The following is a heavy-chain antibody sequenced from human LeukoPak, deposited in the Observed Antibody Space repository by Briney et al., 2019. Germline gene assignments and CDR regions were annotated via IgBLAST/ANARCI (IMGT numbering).Heavy chain of an antibody. CDR1: GFSFPSYW. Sequence: GGSLRLSCVASGFSFPSYWMSWVRQAPGKGLEWVANINQGGSERHYVGSVEGRFTISRDNAKNSLYLQVGSLRAEDTAVYYCVRDKGGDEGSKFDCWGQGTLVTVSS. D-gene: IGHD2-21*01. J-gene: IGHJ4*02. CDR2: INQGGSER. V-gene: IGHV3-7*03. CDR3: VRDKGGDEGSKFDC.